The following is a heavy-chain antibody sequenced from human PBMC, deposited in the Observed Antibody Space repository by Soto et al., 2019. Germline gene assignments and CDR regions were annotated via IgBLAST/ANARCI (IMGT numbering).Heavy chain of an antibody. CDR3: ARAGEEGEGYGMDV. J-gene: IGHJ6*02. CDR2: IIPIFGTA. Sequence: QVQLVQSGAEVKKPGSSVRVSCKASGGTFSSYAISWVRQAPGQGLEWMGGIIPIFGTANYAQKFQGRVTITADESTSTAYMELSSLRSEDTALYYCARAGEEGEGYGMDVWGQGTTVTVSS. V-gene: IGHV1-69*01. D-gene: IGHD3-16*01. CDR1: GGTFSSYA.